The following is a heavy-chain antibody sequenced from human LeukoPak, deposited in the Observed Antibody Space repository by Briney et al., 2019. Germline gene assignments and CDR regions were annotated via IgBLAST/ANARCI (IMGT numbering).Heavy chain of an antibody. CDR1: GFTFSSYG. D-gene: IGHD6-6*01. Sequence: GGSLRLSCAASGFTFSSYGMHWVRQAPGKGLEWVAFIRYDGSNKYYADSVKGRFTISRDNSKNTLYLQMNSLRAEDTAVYYCAKDQGYSSSGRDYWGQGTLVTVSS. CDR3: AKDQGYSSSGRDY. J-gene: IGHJ4*02. CDR2: IRYDGSNK. V-gene: IGHV3-30*02.